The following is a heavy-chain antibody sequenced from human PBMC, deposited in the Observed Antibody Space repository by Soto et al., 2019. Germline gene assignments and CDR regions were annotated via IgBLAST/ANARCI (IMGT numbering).Heavy chain of an antibody. J-gene: IGHJ4*02. CDR2: INAGNGNS. CDR3: ARDEQQLIKFDY. D-gene: IGHD6-13*01. CDR1: GYTFIRYT. Sequence: VKVSCKASGYTFIRYTVHWVRQAPGQSIEWMGWINAGNGNSKYSEKFHGRVSITRDTSAGTTYMELNSLRSEDTAVYYCARDEQQLIKFDYWGQGTPVTVSS. V-gene: IGHV1-3*01.